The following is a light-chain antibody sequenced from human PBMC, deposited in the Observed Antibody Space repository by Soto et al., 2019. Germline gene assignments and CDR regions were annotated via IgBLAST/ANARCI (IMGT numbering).Light chain of an antibody. J-gene: IGKJ1*01. CDR3: QQYGSWT. Sequence: EIVLTQSPGTLSLSPGERATLSCRASQSVSSSYLAWYQQKPGQAPSLLIYGASSRATGIPDRFSGSGSGTDFTLTISRLEPEDFAVYYCQQYGSWTFGQGTKVEIK. CDR2: GAS. CDR1: QSVSSSY. V-gene: IGKV3-20*01.